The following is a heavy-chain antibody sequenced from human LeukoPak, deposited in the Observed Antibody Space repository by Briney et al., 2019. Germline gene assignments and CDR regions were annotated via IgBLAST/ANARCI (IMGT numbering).Heavy chain of an antibody. V-gene: IGHV3-21*01. Sequence: GGSLRLSCAASGFTFSSYAMSWVRQAPGKGLEWVSSISSSSSYIYYADSVKGRFTISRDNAKNSLYLQMNSLRAEDTAVYYWSKPKLELEPVDYLGQGTLGTVSP. D-gene: IGHD1-26*01. CDR3: SKPKLELEPVDY. CDR1: GFTFSSYA. CDR2: ISSSSSYI. J-gene: IGHJ4*01.